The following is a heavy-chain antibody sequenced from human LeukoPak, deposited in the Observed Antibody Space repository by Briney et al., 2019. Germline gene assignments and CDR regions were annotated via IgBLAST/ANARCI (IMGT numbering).Heavy chain of an antibody. D-gene: IGHD6-13*01. V-gene: IGHV5-51*01. Sequence: GGSLKISFKGSGYRFTNYWIGWVRPMPGKGLEGMGIIYHGDSDTRYSPSFQGQVTISADKSINTAYLQWSSLKASDTAMYYCARQTRGGIAAAGSDYWGQGTLVTVSS. CDR3: ARQTRGGIAAAGSDY. CDR1: GYRFTNYW. J-gene: IGHJ4*02. CDR2: IYHGDSDT.